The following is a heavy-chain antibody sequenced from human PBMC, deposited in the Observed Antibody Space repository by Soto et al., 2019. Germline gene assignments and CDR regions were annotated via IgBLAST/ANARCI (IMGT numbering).Heavy chain of an antibody. CDR1: GGPVSGYH. Sequence: SETLSLTCSVSGGPVSGYHWSWIRQYPGKGLEWIAEIKHTGSFHYNPSLLSRVTMSVDTSKNQFSLNLSSVTAVDTAVYYCARGDVGDLYFYYFGLDVWGQGTTVTVS. J-gene: IGHJ6*02. CDR3: ARGDVGDLYFYYFGLDV. V-gene: IGHV4-34*01. CDR2: IKHTGSF. D-gene: IGHD3-10*01.